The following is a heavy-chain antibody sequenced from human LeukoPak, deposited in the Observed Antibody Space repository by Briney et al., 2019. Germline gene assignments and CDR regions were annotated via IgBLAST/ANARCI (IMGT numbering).Heavy chain of an antibody. Sequence: ASVKVSCKASGYTFTSYYMHWVRQAPGQGLEWMGIINPSGGSTSYAQKFQGRVTMTEDTSTDTAYMELSSLRSEDTAVYYCATSGYLYYYYGMDVWGQGTTVTVSS. CDR2: INPSGGST. J-gene: IGHJ6*02. D-gene: IGHD5-12*01. CDR3: ATSGYLYYYYGMDV. V-gene: IGHV1-46*01. CDR1: GYTFTSYY.